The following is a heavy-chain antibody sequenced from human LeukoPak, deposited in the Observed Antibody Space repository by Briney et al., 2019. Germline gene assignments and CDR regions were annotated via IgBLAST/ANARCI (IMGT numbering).Heavy chain of an antibody. J-gene: IGHJ4*02. CDR1: GYTFTDYY. D-gene: IGHD5-24*01. V-gene: IGHV1-2*02. CDR3: AREVDGYNYGIDY. Sequence: ASVKVSCKASGYTFTDYYMHWVRQAPGQGLEWMGWINPNSGGTNYAQKFQGRVTMTRDTSISTAYMELSRLRSDDTAVYYCAREVDGYNYGIDYWGQGTLVTVSS. CDR2: INPNSGGT.